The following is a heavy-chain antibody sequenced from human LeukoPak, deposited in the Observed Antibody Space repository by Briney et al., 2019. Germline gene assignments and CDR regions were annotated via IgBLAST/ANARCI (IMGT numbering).Heavy chain of an antibody. J-gene: IGHJ5*02. V-gene: IGHV4-59*01. CDR3: AREGPIWFGGFDP. CDR2: IYYSGST. Sequence: SETLSLTCTVSGGSISSYYWSWIRQPPGEGLEWIGYIYYSGSTNYNPSLKSRVTISVDTSKNQFSLKLSSVTAADTAVYYCAREGPIWFGGFDPWGQGTLVTVSS. CDR1: GGSISSYY. D-gene: IGHD3-10*01.